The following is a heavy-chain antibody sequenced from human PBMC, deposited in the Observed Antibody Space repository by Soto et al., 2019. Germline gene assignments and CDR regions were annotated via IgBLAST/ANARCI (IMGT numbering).Heavy chain of an antibody. V-gene: IGHV4-30-2*01. CDR3: VRNMDYGGFDY. J-gene: IGHJ4*01. D-gene: IGHD4-17*01. Sequence: PSETLSLTCTVSGGSISSGDYYWSWIRQPPGKGLEWIGYIYHSGSTYYNPSLKSRVTISVDRSKNQFSLKLSSVTAADTAVYYCVRNMDYGGFDYWGHGTLVTVSS. CDR1: GGSISSGDYY. CDR2: IYHSGST.